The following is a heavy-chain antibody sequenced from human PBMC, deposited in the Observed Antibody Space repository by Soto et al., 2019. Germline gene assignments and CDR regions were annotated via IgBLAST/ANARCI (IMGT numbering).Heavy chain of an antibody. V-gene: IGHV4-4*07. CDR2: IYATGTT. CDR3: VRDGTKTLRDWFDP. D-gene: IGHD1-1*01. CDR1: GASISGYY. Sequence: SETLSLTCTVSGASISGYYWSWIRKSAGKGLEWIGRIYATGTTDYNPSLKSRVMMSVDTSKKQFSLKLRSVTAADTAVYYCVRDGTKTLRDWFDPWGQGISVTVSS. J-gene: IGHJ5*02.